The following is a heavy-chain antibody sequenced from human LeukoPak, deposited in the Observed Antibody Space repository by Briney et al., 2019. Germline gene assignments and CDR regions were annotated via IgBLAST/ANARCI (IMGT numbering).Heavy chain of an antibody. CDR3: ARAPRRFGELLSSYYYYYMDV. V-gene: IGHV4-61*02. CDR2: IYTSGST. CDR1: GGSISSGSCY. J-gene: IGHJ6*03. D-gene: IGHD3-10*01. Sequence: PSETLSRTCTVSGGSISSGSCYWSWIRQPAGKGLECIGSIYTSGSTNYNPSLKSRVTMSVDTSKNQFSLKLSSVTAADTAVYYCARAPRRFGELLSSYYYYYMDVWGKGTTVTISS.